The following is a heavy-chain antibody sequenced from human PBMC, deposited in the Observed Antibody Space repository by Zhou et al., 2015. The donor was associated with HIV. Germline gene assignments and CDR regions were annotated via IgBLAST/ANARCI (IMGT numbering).Heavy chain of an antibody. CDR2: INPTGGKT. CDR1: GYTFSSFY. CDR3: ARVGAEPAVDSYYYMDV. V-gene: IGHV1-46*01. J-gene: IGHJ6*03. D-gene: IGHD1-26*01. Sequence: QVQLVQSGPEVKKPGASVRISCKASGYTFSSFYMHWVRQAPGQGLEWIGVINPTGGKTRYAEKFQDRVSVTRDTSTTTVYMELSRLTSEDTAVYFCARVGAEPAVDSYYYMDVWGKGTTITVSS.